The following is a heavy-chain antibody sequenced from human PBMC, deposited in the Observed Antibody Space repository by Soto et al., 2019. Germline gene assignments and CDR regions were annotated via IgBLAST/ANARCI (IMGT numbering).Heavy chain of an antibody. V-gene: IGHV3-23*01. CDR1: GFTFGSFV. D-gene: IGHD2-21*01. Sequence: GGSLRLSCAASGFTFGSFVMTWVYQAPGKGLEWVATITDSGDRTDYADSVKGRFTISRDNSKNTLYLQMNSLRAEDTAVYYCAKDIHARRSSWGLGNLVTVSS. J-gene: IGHJ5*02. CDR2: ITDSGDRT. CDR3: AKDIHARRSS.